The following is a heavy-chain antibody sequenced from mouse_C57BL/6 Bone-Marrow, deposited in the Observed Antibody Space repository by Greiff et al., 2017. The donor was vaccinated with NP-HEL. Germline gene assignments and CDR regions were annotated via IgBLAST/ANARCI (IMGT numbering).Heavy chain of an antibody. J-gene: IGHJ3*01. D-gene: IGHD4-1*01. CDR3: ARPGKGGPWFAY. CDR1: GYTFTSYW. V-gene: IGHV1-64*01. Sequence: VQLQQPGAELVKPGASVKLSCKASGYTFTSYWMHWVKQRPGQGLEWIGMIHPNSGSTNYNEKFKSKATLTVDKSSSTAYMQLSSLTSEDSAVYYCARPGKGGPWFAYWGQGTLVTVSA. CDR2: IHPNSGST.